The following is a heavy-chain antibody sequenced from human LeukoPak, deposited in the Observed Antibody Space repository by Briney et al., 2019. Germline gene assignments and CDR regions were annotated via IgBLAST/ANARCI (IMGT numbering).Heavy chain of an antibody. CDR1: GFTFSSYN. Sequence: GGSLRLSCAASGFTFSSYNMNWVRQAPGKGLEWVSSISSTSRSYIYYADSVKGRFTISRDNSKNTLYLQMNSLRAEDTAVYYCAKDQADCSSASCYERGFDSWGQGTLVTVSS. V-gene: IGHV3-21*04. J-gene: IGHJ4*02. D-gene: IGHD2-2*01. CDR2: ISSTSRSYI. CDR3: AKDQADCSSASCYERGFDS.